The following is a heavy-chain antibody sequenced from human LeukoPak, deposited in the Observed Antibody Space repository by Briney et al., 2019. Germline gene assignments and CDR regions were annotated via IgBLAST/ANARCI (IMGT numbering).Heavy chain of an antibody. V-gene: IGHV3-30*19. CDR2: ISYDGSNK. D-gene: IGHD4-17*01. J-gene: IGHJ4*02. CDR1: GFTFSSYG. CDR3: ARAGSDYGDYASFDY. Sequence: GGSLRLSCAASGFTFSSYGMHWVRQAPGKGLEWVAVISYDGSNKYYADSVKGRFTISRDNSKNTLYLQMNSLRAEDTAVYYCARAGSDYGDYASFDYWGQGTLVTVSS.